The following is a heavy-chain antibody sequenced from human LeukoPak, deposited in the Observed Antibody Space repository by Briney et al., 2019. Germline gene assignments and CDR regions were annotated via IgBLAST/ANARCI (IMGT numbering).Heavy chain of an antibody. Sequence: SETLSLTCAVYGGSFSGYYWSWIRQPPGKGLEWIGETNHSGSTNYNPSLKSRVTISVDTSKNQFSLKLSSVTAADTAVYYCASGRYYFDYWGQGTLVTVSS. CDR1: GGSFSGYY. V-gene: IGHV4-34*01. CDR3: ASGRYYFDY. J-gene: IGHJ4*02. CDR2: TNHSGST.